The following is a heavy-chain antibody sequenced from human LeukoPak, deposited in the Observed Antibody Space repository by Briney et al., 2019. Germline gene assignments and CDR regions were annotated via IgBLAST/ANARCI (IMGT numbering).Heavy chain of an antibody. J-gene: IGHJ5*02. V-gene: IGHV1-2*02. CDR2: INPNSGAT. Sequence: ASVKVSCKASGYTFTGYYIHWVRQAPGQGLEWMGWINPNSGATNYAQSFQGRVTMTRDTSTSTAHRDLSRLRSDDTAVYYCARGDCSVSGCHGGNWFDPWGQGTLVTVSS. CDR3: ARGDCSVSGCHGGNWFDP. D-gene: IGHD2-15*01. CDR1: GYTFTGYY.